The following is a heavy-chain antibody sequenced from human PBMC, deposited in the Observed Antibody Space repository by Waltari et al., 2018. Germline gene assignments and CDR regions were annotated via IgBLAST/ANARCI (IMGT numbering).Heavy chain of an antibody. D-gene: IGHD1-20*01. CDR3: ARWDSPGRYFGD. V-gene: IGHV4-59*08. J-gene: IGHJ4*02. CDR2: IRHTGIT. Sequence: QVQLQESGPGLVKPSETLSLTCIVPGGPINNYFWNLIRQPPEKGLQWIGYIRHTGITKSNPSLKGRVTMAVDTSKSQFSLRLTSVSATDTAVYFCARWDSPGRYFGDWGQGTPVTVSS. CDR1: GGPINNYF.